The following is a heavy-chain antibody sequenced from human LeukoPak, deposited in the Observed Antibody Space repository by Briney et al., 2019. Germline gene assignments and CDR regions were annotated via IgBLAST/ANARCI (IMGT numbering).Heavy chain of an antibody. Sequence: SETLSLTCAVYGGSFSGYYWSWIRQPPGKGLEWIGEINHSGSTNYNPSLKSRVTISVDTSKNQFSLKLSSVTAADTAVYYCARVVWWLRLYYFDYWGQGTTVTVSS. D-gene: IGHD5-12*01. V-gene: IGHV4-34*01. J-gene: IGHJ4*03. CDR1: GGSFSGYY. CDR3: ARVVWWLRLYYFDY. CDR2: INHSGST.